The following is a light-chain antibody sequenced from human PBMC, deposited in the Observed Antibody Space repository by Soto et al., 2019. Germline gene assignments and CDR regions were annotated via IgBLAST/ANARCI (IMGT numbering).Light chain of an antibody. V-gene: IGLV2-8*01. Sequence: QSVLTQPPSASGSPGQSLTTSCTGTSSDVGFYNFVSWYQQRPGKAPKLVIYEVTKRPSGVADRFSGSKSGSTASLTVSGLQADDEADYYYASYAGTRLFVFGSGTKGTVL. CDR2: EVT. J-gene: IGLJ1*01. CDR3: ASYAGTRLFV. CDR1: SSDVGFYNF.